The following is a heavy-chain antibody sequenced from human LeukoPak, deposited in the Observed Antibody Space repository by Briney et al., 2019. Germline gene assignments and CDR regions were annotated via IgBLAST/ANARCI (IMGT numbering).Heavy chain of an antibody. CDR1: GGSISSYY. D-gene: IGHD3-9*01. CDR2: IYTSGTI. J-gene: IGHJ6*03. CDR3: ARETLTGYNVYYYYYMDV. Sequence: SETLSLTCTVSGGSISSYYWSWIRQPAGTALEWIGRIYTSGTITYNPSLKSRVTMSVDTSKNQLSLKLSSVTAADTAVYYCARETLTGYNVYYYYYMDVWGKGTTVTVSS. V-gene: IGHV4-4*07.